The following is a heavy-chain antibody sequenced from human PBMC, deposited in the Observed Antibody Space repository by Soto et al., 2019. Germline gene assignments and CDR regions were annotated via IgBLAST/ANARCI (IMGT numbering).Heavy chain of an antibody. Sequence: QLQLQESGPGLVKPSETLSLTCTVSGGSISSSSYYWGWIRQPPGKGLEWIGSIYYSGSTYYNPSLKSRVTISVDTSKNQFSLKLSSVTAADTAVYYCARHGQLVLAHTTNWFDPWGQGTLVTVSS. CDR3: ARHGQLVLAHTTNWFDP. J-gene: IGHJ5*02. CDR1: GGSISSSSYY. V-gene: IGHV4-39*01. CDR2: IYYSGST. D-gene: IGHD6-6*01.